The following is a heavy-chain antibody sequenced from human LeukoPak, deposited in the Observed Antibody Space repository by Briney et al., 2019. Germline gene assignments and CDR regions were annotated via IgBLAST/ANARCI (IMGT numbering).Heavy chain of an antibody. D-gene: IGHD2-15*01. CDR1: GGSFSGYY. CDR2: INHRGST. CDR3: ARLKYCSGGSCYSGAFDI. J-gene: IGHJ3*02. Sequence: SETLSLTCDVYGGSFSGYYWSWIRQPPGKGLEWIGEINHRGSTNYNPSLKSRVTISVDTSKNQFSLKLSSVTAADTAVYYCARLKYCSGGSCYSGAFDIWGQGTMVTVSS. V-gene: IGHV4-34*01.